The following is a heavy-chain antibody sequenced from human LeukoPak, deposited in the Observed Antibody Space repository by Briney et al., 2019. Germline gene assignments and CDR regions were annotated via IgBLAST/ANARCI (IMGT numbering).Heavy chain of an antibody. Sequence: GGSLRLSCAAPGFTFSSYGMHWVRKAPGKGLEWVAVIWYDGSNKYYADSVKGRFTISRDNSKNTLYLQMNSLRAEDTAVFYCARDPNRGYSYGYVDYWGQGTLVTVSS. CDR2: IWYDGSNK. CDR3: ARDPNRGYSYGYVDY. V-gene: IGHV3-33*01. CDR1: GFTFSSYG. J-gene: IGHJ4*02. D-gene: IGHD5-18*01.